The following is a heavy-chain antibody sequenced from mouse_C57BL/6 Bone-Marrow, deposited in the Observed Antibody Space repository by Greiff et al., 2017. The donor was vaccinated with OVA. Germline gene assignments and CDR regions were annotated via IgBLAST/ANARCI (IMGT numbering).Heavy chain of an antibody. CDR1: GFTFSSYA. J-gene: IGHJ3*01. CDR2: ISDGGSYT. V-gene: IGHV5-4*01. Sequence: EVQLVESGGGLVKPGGSLKLSCAASGFTFSSYAMSWVRQTPEKRLEWVATISDGGSYTYYPDNVKGRFTISRDNAKNNLYLQMSHLKSEDTAMYYCARDYYYIAYWGQGTLVTVSA. CDR3: ARDYYYIAY. D-gene: IGHD1-1*01.